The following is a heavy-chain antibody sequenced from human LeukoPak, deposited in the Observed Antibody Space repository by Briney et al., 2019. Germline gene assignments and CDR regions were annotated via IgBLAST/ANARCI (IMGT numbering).Heavy chain of an antibody. D-gene: IGHD3-10*01. CDR2: IYHSGST. Sequence: SETLSLTCTVSGYSISSGYYWGWIRQPPGKGLEWIGSIYHSGSTCYNPSLKSRVTISVDTSKNQFSLKLSSVTAADTAVYYCARDSGTTGEVKFDPWGQGTLVTVSS. CDR3: ARDSGTTGEVKFDP. V-gene: IGHV4-38-2*02. CDR1: GYSISSGYY. J-gene: IGHJ5*02.